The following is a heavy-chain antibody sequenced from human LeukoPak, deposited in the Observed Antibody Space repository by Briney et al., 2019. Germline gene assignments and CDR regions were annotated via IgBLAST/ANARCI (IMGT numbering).Heavy chain of an antibody. J-gene: IGHJ4*02. D-gene: IGHD5-18*01. Sequence: KPSETLSLTCTVSGGSISSYYWSWIRQPPGKGLEWIGYIYYSGSNNYNPSLKSRVTISVDTSKNQFSLKLSSVTTPDTAVYYCARDRKDTAMVRRDSYFDYWGQGTLVTVSS. CDR1: GGSISSYY. CDR2: IYYSGSN. V-gene: IGHV4-59*01. CDR3: ARDRKDTAMVRRDSYFDY.